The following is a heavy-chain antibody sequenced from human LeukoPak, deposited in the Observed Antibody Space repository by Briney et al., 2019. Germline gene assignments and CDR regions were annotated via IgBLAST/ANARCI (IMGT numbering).Heavy chain of an antibody. CDR1: GGSISSYY. CDR2: IYYSGST. CDR3: ARHCDVDIVATCFGY. V-gene: IGHV4-59*01. D-gene: IGHD5-12*01. Sequence: SETLSLTCTVSGGSISSYYWSWIRQPPGKGLEWIGYIYYSGSTNYNPSLKSRVTISVDTSKNQFSLTLSSVTAADTAVYYCARHCDVDIVATCFGYWGQGTLVTVSS. J-gene: IGHJ4*02.